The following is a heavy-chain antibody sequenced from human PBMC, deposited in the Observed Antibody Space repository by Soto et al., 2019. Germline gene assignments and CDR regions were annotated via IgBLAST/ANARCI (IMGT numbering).Heavy chain of an antibody. Sequence: QVQLVQSGAEVKKPGASLKVSCKASGYTFTSYYMHWVGQAPGQGLEWMGIINPSGSSTSYAQKFQGRGTMTSDTSTSTVYMELSRLRSEETAVYYCASPGIAAAQSYGMDVWGQVPTVTVS. CDR3: ASPGIAAAQSYGMDV. D-gene: IGHD6-13*01. CDR1: GYTFTSYY. V-gene: IGHV1-46*01. CDR2: INPSGSST. J-gene: IGHJ6*02.